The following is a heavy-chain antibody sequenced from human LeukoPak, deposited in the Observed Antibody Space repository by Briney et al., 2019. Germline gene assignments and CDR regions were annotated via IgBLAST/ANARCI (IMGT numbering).Heavy chain of an antibody. CDR3: AKPHFDY. CDR2: IRYDGSNK. V-gene: IGHV3-30*02. CDR1: GITFSSYG. J-gene: IGHJ4*02. Sequence: PGGSLRLSCAASGITFSSYGMHWVRQAPGKGLEWVSFIRYDGSNKYYADSVKGRFTISRDNSKNTLYLQMNSLRPEDTAVYYCAKPHFDYWGQGTLVTVSS.